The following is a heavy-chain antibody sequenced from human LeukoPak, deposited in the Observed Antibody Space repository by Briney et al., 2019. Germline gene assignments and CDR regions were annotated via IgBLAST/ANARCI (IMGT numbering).Heavy chain of an antibody. J-gene: IGHJ2*01. D-gene: IGHD5-12*01. V-gene: IGHV3-48*03. Sequence: GGSLRLSCAASGFTFSSYEMNWVRQAPGKGLEWVSYISSSGSTIYYADSVKGRFTISRDNAKNSLYLQMNSLRAEDTAVYYCARDLVDIVATTRVWYFDLWGRGALVTVSS. CDR2: ISSSGSTI. CDR3: ARDLVDIVATTRVWYFDL. CDR1: GFTFSSYE.